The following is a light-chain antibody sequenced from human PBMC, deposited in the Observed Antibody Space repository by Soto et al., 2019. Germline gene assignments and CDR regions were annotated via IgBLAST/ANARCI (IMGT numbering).Light chain of an antibody. Sequence: QSALTQPPSASGSPGQSVTISCTGTSSDVGGYNYVSWYQQHPGKAPKLMIYEVSKRPSGFPDRFSGSKSGNTASLTVSGLQAEDEADYYCSSYGGSNILVFGGGTKLTVL. CDR2: EVS. CDR3: SSYGGSNILV. CDR1: SSDVGGYNY. J-gene: IGLJ2*01. V-gene: IGLV2-8*01.